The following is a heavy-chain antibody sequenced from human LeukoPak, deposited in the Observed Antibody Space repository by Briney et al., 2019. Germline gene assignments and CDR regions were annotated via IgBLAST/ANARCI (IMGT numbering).Heavy chain of an antibody. J-gene: IGHJ6*02. CDR1: GFTFSSYA. CDR2: ISASGGST. Sequence: GGSLRLSCAASGFTFSSYAMTWVRQAPGKGLEWVSAISASGGSTYYADSVKGRFTLSRDNSKNTLYLQMNSLTAEDTAVYYCAKPRFCSSTSCYSYGMDVWGQGTTVTVSS. CDR3: AKPRFCSSTSCYSYGMDV. V-gene: IGHV3-23*01. D-gene: IGHD2-2*01.